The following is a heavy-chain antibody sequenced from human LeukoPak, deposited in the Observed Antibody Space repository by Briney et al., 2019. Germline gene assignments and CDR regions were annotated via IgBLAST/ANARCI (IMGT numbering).Heavy chain of an antibody. CDR2: IYYSGST. D-gene: IGHD2-2*01. J-gene: IGHJ4*02. V-gene: IGHV4-30-4*08. Sequence: SETLSLTCAVYGGSFSGYYWSWIRQPPGKGLEWIGYIYYSGSTYYNPSLKSRVTISVDTSKNQFSLKLSSVTAADTAVYYCARVAWGDIVVVPAASVVDYWGQGTLVTVSS. CDR3: ARVAWGDIVVVPAASVVDY. CDR1: GGSFSGYY.